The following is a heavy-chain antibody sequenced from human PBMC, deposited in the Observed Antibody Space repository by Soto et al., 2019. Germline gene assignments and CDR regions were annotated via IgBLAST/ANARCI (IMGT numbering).Heavy chain of an antibody. Sequence: GGSLRLSCAASGFTFSRLGMHWVRQPPGKGQEWVAVMSSDGTYQAYADPVKGRFAISRDNSKNTLFLQMKSLRSEDTAMYYCASDRCRFCSGCSCCSLCYIGAFDICGKRTMDTVSS. D-gene: IGHD2-15*01. V-gene: IGHV3-30*09. CDR3: ASDRCRFCSGCSCCSLCYIGAFDI. CDR2: MSSDGTYQ. J-gene: IGHJ3*02. CDR1: GFTFSRLG.